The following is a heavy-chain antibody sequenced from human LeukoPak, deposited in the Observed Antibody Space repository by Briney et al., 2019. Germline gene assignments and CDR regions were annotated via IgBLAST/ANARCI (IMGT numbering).Heavy chain of an antibody. CDR2: IYTSGST. V-gene: IGHV4-4*07. J-gene: IGHJ6*04. CDR1: GGSFSSYY. Sequence: SETLSLTCAVYGGSFSSYYWSWIRQPAGKGLEWIGRIYTSGSTNYNPSLKSRVTMSVDTSKNQFSLKLSSVTAADTAVYYCARDSMTTLDVWGKGTTVTVSS. CDR3: ARDSMTTLDV. D-gene: IGHD4-17*01.